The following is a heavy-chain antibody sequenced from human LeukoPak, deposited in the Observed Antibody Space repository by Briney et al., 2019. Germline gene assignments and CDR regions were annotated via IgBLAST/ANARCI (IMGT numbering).Heavy chain of an antibody. CDR1: GFTFSSYA. Sequence: GGSLRLSCAASGFTFSSYAMHWVRQVPGKGLEWVAVISYDGSNKYYADSVKGRFTISRDNAKNSLYLQMNSLRAEDTAVYYCAELGITMIGGVWGKGTTVTIPS. V-gene: IGHV3-30*04. CDR3: AELGITMIGGV. J-gene: IGHJ6*04. CDR2: ISYDGSNK. D-gene: IGHD3-10*02.